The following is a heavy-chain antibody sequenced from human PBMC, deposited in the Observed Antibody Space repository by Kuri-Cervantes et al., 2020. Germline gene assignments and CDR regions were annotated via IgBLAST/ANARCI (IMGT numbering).Heavy chain of an antibody. CDR1: GGSFSGCH. V-gene: IGHV4-34*01. Sequence: GSLRLSCAVYGGSFSGCHWSWSRQSSGKGLEWIGEINHRGSTNYKLSLKNRVTISVDTSKNQFSLNLSSVTAADTAVYYCARRPSSSRFQYYYYYMDVWGKGTTVTVSS. CDR2: INHRGST. D-gene: IGHD6-13*01. CDR3: ARRPSSSRFQYYYYYMDV. J-gene: IGHJ6*03.